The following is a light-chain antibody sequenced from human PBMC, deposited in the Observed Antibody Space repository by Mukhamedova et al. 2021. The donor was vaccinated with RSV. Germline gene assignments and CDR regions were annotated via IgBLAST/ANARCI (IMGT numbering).Light chain of an antibody. Sequence: WYQRRVHGKAPKLLIYKESSLESGVPSRFSGSGSGTEFTVTISSLQPDDVATYYCQQYNSYSRTVGQGIKVEIK. V-gene: IGKV1-5*03. CDR2: KES. CDR3: QQYNSYSRT. J-gene: IGKJ1*01.